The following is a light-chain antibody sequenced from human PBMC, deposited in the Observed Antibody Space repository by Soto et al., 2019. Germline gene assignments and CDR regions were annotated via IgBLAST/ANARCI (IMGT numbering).Light chain of an antibody. J-gene: IGLJ1*01. CDR3: SSYAGINNLAV. V-gene: IGLV2-8*02. CDR2: EVT. CDR1: SRDVGGYYS. Sequence: QSALTHPPSASRFAVQSGTISCTGTSRDVGGYYSVSWYQQHPGKAPKLMIYEVTKRPSGVPDRFSGSKSGSTASLTVSGLQAEDEADYYGSSYAGINNLAVFGTGTKVTVL.